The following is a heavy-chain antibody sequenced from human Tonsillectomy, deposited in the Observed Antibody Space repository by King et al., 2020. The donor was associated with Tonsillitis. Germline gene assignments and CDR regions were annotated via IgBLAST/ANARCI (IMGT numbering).Heavy chain of an antibody. CDR1: GGSINSGSYS. V-gene: IGHV4-61*02. Sequence: QLQESGPGLVKPSQTLSLTCTVSGGSINSGSYSWGWIRQPAGRGLEWIGCMYTSGSANYNPSLQNRATLSVDTSKNQFSLMLSSVTAADTAIYYCASRASTDYWGQGVLVTVSS. CDR2: MYTSGSA. CDR3: ASRASTDY. D-gene: IGHD2-21*01. J-gene: IGHJ4*02.